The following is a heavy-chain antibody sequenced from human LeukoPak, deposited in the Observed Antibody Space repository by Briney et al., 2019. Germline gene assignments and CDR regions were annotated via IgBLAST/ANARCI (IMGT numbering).Heavy chain of an antibody. Sequence: SVKVSCKASGGTFSSYAISWVRQAPGQGLEWMGGIIPLFGTANYAQKFQGRVTTTTDESTSTAYMELSSLRSEDTAVYYCASGKDIVVVVAADKAAEYFQHWGQGTLVTVSS. V-gene: IGHV1-69*05. D-gene: IGHD2-15*01. CDR3: ASGKDIVVVVAADKAAEYFQH. CDR2: IIPLFGTA. J-gene: IGHJ1*01. CDR1: GGTFSSYA.